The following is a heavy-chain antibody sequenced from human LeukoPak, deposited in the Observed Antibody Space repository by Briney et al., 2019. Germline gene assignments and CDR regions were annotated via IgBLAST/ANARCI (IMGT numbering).Heavy chain of an antibody. D-gene: IGHD3-16*02. CDR1: GYTFTSYA. CDR2: ISADNGNT. J-gene: IGHJ6*03. V-gene: IGHV1-18*01. Sequence: ASVKVSCKASGYTFTSYAISWVRQAPGQGLEWMGWISADNGNTDYAQRFQGRVTMTTDTSTSTAYMELRSLRSDDTAVYYCARDPPIWVWGSYRSQYYYYYMDVWGKGTTVTVSS. CDR3: ARDPPIWVWGSYRSQYYYYYMDV.